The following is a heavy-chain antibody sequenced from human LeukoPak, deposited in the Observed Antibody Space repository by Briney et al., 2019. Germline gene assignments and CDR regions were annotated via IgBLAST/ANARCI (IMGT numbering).Heavy chain of an antibody. CDR2: ISGDGDII. V-gene: IGHV3-23*01. CDR1: GFTFSNSA. D-gene: IGHD2-8*01. J-gene: IGHJ5*02. CDR3: AKQLYSNGDRWFDP. Sequence: GGSLRLSCAASGFTFSNSAMSWVRQAPGKGLEWVSSISGDGDIIVYADSVKGRFTTSRDNSENTLYLQMSSLSAADTAIYYCAKQLYSNGDRWFDPWGQGTLVTVSS.